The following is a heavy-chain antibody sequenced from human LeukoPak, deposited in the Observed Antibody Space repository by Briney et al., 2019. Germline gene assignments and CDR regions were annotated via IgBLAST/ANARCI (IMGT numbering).Heavy chain of an antibody. J-gene: IGHJ4*02. CDR3: ARGRTLRFVVRGATKDY. V-gene: IGHV4-34*01. Sequence: SETLSLTCAVYGGSFSGYYWSWIRQPPGKGLEWIGEINHSGSTNYNPSLKSRVTISVDTSKNQFSLKLSSVTAADTAVYYCARGRTLRFVVRGATKDYWGQGTLLTVSS. D-gene: IGHD3-10*01. CDR1: GGSFSGYY. CDR2: INHSGST.